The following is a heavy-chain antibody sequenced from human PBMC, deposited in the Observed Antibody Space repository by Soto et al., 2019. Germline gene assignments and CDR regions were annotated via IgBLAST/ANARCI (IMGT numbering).Heavy chain of an antibody. CDR3: ARDGWFGESPYYYYGMDV. J-gene: IGHJ6*04. Sequence: SETLSLTCAVSGGSISSSNWWSWVRQPPGKGLEWIGEIYHSGSTNYNPSLKSRVTISVDKSKNQFSLKLSSVTAADTAVYYCARDGWFGESPYYYYGMDVWGKGTTVTVSS. V-gene: IGHV4-4*02. CDR2: IYHSGST. CDR1: GGSISSSNW. D-gene: IGHD3-10*01.